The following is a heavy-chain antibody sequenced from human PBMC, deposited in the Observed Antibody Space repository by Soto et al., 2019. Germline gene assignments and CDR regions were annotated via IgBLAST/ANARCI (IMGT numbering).Heavy chain of an antibody. CDR2: ISYDGSNK. V-gene: IGHV3-30-3*01. D-gene: IGHD3-3*01. J-gene: IGHJ6*02. CDR3: ARDVITIFGVVPYYYYYGMDV. Sequence: GSLRLSCAASGFTFSSYAMSWVRQAPGKGLEWVAVISYDGSNKYYADSVKGRFTISRDNSKNTLYLQMNSLRAEDTAVYYCARDVITIFGVVPYYYYYGMDVWGQGTTVTVSS. CDR1: GFTFSSYA.